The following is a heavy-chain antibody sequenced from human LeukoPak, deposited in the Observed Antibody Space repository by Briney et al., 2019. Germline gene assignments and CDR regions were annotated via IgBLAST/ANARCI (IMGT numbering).Heavy chain of an antibody. CDR2: TSAYNGNT. CDR3: ARGLGSSGWWYFDH. J-gene: IGHJ4*02. V-gene: IGHV1-18*01. Sequence: ASVKVSCKASGYTFTSYGISWVRQAPGQGLEWMGWTSAYNGNTNYEQKLQGRVTMTTDTSTSTAYMELRSLRSDDTAVYYCARGLGSSGWWYFDHWGQGTLVTVSS. CDR1: GYTFTSYG. D-gene: IGHD6-19*01.